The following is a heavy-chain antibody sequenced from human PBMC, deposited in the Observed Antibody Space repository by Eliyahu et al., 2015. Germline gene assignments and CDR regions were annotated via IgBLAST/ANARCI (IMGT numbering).Heavy chain of an antibody. J-gene: IGHJ6*02. Sequence: QVQLQESGPGLVXPSEXLSLXCTVSGGSISSYXWSXIRQPAGKGLXWIGRIYTSGSTNYNPSLKSRVTMSVDTSKNQFSLKLSSVTAADTAVYYCAREPIGYCSGGSCYKGYYGMDVWGQGTTVTVSS. CDR2: IYTSGST. D-gene: IGHD2-15*01. CDR3: AREPIGYCSGGSCYKGYYGMDV. V-gene: IGHV4-4*07. CDR1: GGSISSYX.